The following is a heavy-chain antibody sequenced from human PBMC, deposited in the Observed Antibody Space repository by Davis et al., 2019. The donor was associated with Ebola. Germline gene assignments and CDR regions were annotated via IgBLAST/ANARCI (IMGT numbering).Heavy chain of an antibody. J-gene: IGHJ4*02. D-gene: IGHD3-22*01. CDR3: ARDKPSYYYDSSGYYSDY. V-gene: IGHV3-48*02. CDR2: ITSSGSTV. Sequence: GGSLRLSCAASGFTFSSYIMNWVRQAPGQGLEWLSYITSSGSTVFYADSVKGRFTISRDNAQNSLYLQMNSLRDEDTAVYYCARDKPSYYYDSSGYYSDYWGQGTLVTVSS. CDR1: GFTFSSYI.